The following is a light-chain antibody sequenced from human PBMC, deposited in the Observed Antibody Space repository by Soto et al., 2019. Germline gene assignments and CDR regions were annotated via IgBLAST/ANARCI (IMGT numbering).Light chain of an antibody. CDR2: EVS. Sequence: QSALTQPPSVSGSPGQSVAISCTGTSSDVGSYNRVSWYQQPPGTAPKLMIYEVSNRPSGVPDRFSGSKSGNTASLTISGLQAEDEADHYCSSYTTSGTRVFGGGTKLTVL. J-gene: IGLJ2*01. CDR1: SSDVGSYNR. V-gene: IGLV2-18*02. CDR3: SSYTTSGTRV.